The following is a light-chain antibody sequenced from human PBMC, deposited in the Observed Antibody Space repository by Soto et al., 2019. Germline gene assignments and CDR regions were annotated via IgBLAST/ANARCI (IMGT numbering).Light chain of an antibody. J-gene: IGLJ2*01. CDR2: DVS. V-gene: IGLV2-14*03. CDR3: SSYTTSHTLA. Sequence: QSALTQPASVSGSPGQSITISCTGTSSDVGSYNYAAWYQQHPGKAPKLIIYDVSNRPSGVSNRFSGSKSGNTASLTISGLQAEDEADHYCSSYTTSHTLAFGGGTKLTVL. CDR1: SSDVGSYNY.